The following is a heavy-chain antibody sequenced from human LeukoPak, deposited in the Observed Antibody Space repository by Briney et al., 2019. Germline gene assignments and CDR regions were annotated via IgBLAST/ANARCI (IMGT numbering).Heavy chain of an antibody. CDR3: ARIRFLEWLNWFDP. J-gene: IGHJ5*02. Sequence: KSSETLSLTCAVYGGSFSGYYWSWIRQPPGKGLEWIGEINHSGSTNYNPSLKSRVTISVDTSKNQFSLKLSSVTAADTAVYYCARIRFLEWLNWFDPWGQGTLVTVSS. V-gene: IGHV4-34*01. CDR2: INHSGST. CDR1: GGSFSGYY. D-gene: IGHD3-3*01.